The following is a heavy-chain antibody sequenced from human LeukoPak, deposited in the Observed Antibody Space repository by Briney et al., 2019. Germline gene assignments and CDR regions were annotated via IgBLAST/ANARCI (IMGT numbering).Heavy chain of an antibody. CDR3: AIFRSYYDSSGRNH. CDR1: GFTFSSYA. Sequence: HTGGSLRLSCAASGFTFSSYAMHWVRQAPGKGLEWVAVISYNGSNKYYADSVKGRFTISRDNAKNTLYLQMSSLRAEDTAVYYCAIFRSYYDSSGRNHWGQGTLVTVST. V-gene: IGHV3-30-3*01. D-gene: IGHD3-22*01. J-gene: IGHJ5*02. CDR2: ISYNGSNK.